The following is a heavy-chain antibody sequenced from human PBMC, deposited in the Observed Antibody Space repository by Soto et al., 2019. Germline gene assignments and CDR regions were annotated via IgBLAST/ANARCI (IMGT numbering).Heavy chain of an antibody. Sequence: QVQLVQSGAEVKKPGASVKVSCKASGYTFTSYDINWVRQATGQGLEWMGWMNPNSGNTAYAQKFQGRVTMTRNTSISTAYLELSSLRSEDTAVYYCAREKSSGYYYDYWGQGTLVTVSS. CDR1: GYTFTSYD. D-gene: IGHD3-22*01. V-gene: IGHV1-8*01. CDR2: MNPNSGNT. CDR3: AREKSSGYYYDY. J-gene: IGHJ4*02.